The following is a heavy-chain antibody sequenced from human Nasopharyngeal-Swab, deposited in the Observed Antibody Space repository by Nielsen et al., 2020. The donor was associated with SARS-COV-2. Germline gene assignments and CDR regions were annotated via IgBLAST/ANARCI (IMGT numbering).Heavy chain of an antibody. D-gene: IGHD3-10*01. CDR1: GGSISNYY. CDR3: ARFSGSYSLNWFDH. V-gene: IGHV4-59*01. Sequence: SETLSLTCTVSGGSISNYYWSWIRQPPGKGLEWIGQIFYSGSTNYNPSIKTRVTISVDTSKNEFSLKLNSVTAADTAVYYCARFSGSYSLNWFDHWGQGTLVTVSS. CDR2: IFYSGST. J-gene: IGHJ5*02.